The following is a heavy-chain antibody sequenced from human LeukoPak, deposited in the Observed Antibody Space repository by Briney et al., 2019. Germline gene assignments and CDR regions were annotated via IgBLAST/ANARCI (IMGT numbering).Heavy chain of an antibody. CDR3: ARGLLLRFLECSPLGYMDV. CDR1: GGTFSSYA. V-gene: IGHV1-69*06. CDR2: IIPIFGTA. Sequence: SVKVSCKASGGTFSSYAISWVRQAPGQGLEWMGRIIPIFGTANYAQKFQGRVTITADKSTSTAYMELSSLRSEDTAVYYCARGLLLRFLECSPLGYMDVWGKGTTVTVSS. D-gene: IGHD3-3*01. J-gene: IGHJ6*03.